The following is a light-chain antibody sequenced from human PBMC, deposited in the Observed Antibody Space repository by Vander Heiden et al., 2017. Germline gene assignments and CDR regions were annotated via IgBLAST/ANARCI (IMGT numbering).Light chain of an antibody. J-gene: IGLJ2*01. Sequence: QSALTHPASVSGSPGQSINISCPGTSSDVGGYNSVSLYQQHPGKAPKLMIYEVSKRPSGVSNRIAGLQAEDEADYYCSSYTSSSTPVVFGGGTKLTVL. CDR2: EVS. CDR3: SSYTSSSTPVV. V-gene: IGLV2-14*01. CDR1: SSDVGGYNS.